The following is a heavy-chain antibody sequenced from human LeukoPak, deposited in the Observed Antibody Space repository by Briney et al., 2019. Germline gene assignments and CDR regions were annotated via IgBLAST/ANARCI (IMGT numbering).Heavy chain of an antibody. CDR3: ARDYCSSTSCLFDY. J-gene: IGHJ4*02. D-gene: IGHD2-2*01. CDR2: INPNSGDT. V-gene: IGHV1-2*06. Sequence: ASVKVSCKASGYTFTVYHMHWVRQAPGQGLEWMGRINPNSGDTNYAQNFQGRVTMTRDTSISTAYMELSRLRSDDTAVYYCARDYCSSTSCLFDYWGQGTLVTVSS. CDR1: GYTFTVYH.